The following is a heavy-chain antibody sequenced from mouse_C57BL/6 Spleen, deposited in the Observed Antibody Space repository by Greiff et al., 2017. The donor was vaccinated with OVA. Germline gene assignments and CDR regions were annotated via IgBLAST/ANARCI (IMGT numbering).Heavy chain of an antibody. CDR2: ISDGGSYT. J-gene: IGHJ3*01. CDR3: ARDGGGAWFAY. CDR1: GFTFSSYA. V-gene: IGHV5-4*01. Sequence: EVNVVESGGGLVKPGGSLKLSCAASGFTFSSYAMSWVRQTPEKRLEWVATISDGGSYTYYPDNVKGRFTISRDNAKNNLYLQMSHLKSEDTAMYYCARDGGGAWFAYWGQGTLVTVSA.